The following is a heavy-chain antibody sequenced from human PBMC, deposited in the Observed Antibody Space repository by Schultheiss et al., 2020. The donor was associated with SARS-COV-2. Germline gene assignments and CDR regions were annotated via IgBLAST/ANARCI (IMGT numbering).Heavy chain of an antibody. CDR2: IYYSGST. CDR1: GGSISSSSYY. CDR3: ASRYCSGGSCYNDY. D-gene: IGHD2-15*01. J-gene: IGHJ4*02. V-gene: IGHV4-39*01. Sequence: SETLSLTCTVSGGSISSSSYYWGWIRQPPGKGLEWIGSIYYSGSTYYNPSLKSRVTISVDTSKNQFSLKLSSVTAADTAVYYCASRYCSGGSCYNDYWGQGTLVTVSS.